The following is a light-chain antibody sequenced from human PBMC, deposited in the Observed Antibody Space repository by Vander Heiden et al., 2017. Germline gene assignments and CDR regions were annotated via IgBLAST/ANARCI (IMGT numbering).Light chain of an antibody. CDR3: NSFTTSTTGV. Sequence: QSVLTQPASVSGSPGQSITISCSGSTSDIGRYNYVSWYQQRPGKAPELLIYDVKNRPSGTSNRFSGSKSGNTASLTIFGLQPEDEAEYYCNSFTTSTTGVCGGGTKVTVL. CDR2: DVK. V-gene: IGLV2-14*03. CDR1: TSDIGRYNY. J-gene: IGLJ2*01.